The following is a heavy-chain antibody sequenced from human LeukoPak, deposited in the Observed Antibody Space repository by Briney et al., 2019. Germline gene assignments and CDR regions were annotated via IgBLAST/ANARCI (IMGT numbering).Heavy chain of an antibody. Sequence: SEALSLTCTVSVASISSYYWNWIRRPPRKGLEWIGYIYSSGSTNYTPSLKSRVTISVDTSKNQFSLRLTSVTAADTAVYYCVRQMSSGGISRSFDYWGQGTLVTVSS. CDR1: VASISSYY. D-gene: IGHD2-15*01. CDR2: IYSSGST. CDR3: VRQMSSGGISRSFDY. J-gene: IGHJ4*02. V-gene: IGHV4-4*09.